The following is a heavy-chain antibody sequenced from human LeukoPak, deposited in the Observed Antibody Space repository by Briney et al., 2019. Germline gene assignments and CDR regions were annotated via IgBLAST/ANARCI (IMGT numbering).Heavy chain of an antibody. V-gene: IGHV3-30*18. CDR1: GFTFSSYG. Sequence: GGSLRLSCAASGFTFSSYGMHWVRQAPGKGLEWVAVISYDGSNKYHADSVKGRFTISRDNSKNTLYLQMNSLRAGDTAVYYCAKDDYVDTAMVKSLDYWGQGTLVTVSS. D-gene: IGHD5-18*01. CDR3: AKDDYVDTAMVKSLDY. CDR2: ISYDGSNK. J-gene: IGHJ4*02.